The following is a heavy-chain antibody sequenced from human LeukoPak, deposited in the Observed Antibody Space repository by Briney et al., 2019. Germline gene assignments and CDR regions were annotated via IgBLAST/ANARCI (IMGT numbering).Heavy chain of an antibody. CDR2: IIPIFGTA. D-gene: IGHD2-2*01. V-gene: IGHV1-69*01. CDR1: GGTFSSYA. J-gene: IGHJ4*02. CDR3: ARSAEYQLLSAFDY. Sequence: GASVKVSCKAFGGTFSSYAISWVRQAPGQGLEWMGGIIPIFGTANYAQKFQGRVTITADESASTAYMELSSLRSEDTAVYYCARSAEYQLLSAFDYWGQGTLVTVSS.